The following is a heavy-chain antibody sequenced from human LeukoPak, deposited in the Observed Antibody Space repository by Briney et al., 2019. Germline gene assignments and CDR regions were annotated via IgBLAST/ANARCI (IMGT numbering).Heavy chain of an antibody. V-gene: IGHV4-59*01. D-gene: IGHD6-19*01. CDR3: AREYGSGWIDY. J-gene: IGHJ4*02. CDR1: GGSISNYY. CDR2: IYYRGST. Sequence: SETLSLTCTVSGGSISNYYWSWIRQPPGKGLEWIGYIYYRGSTNYNPSLKSRVTISVDTSKNQFSLKLSSVTAADTAVYYCAREYGSGWIDYWGQGTLVTVSS.